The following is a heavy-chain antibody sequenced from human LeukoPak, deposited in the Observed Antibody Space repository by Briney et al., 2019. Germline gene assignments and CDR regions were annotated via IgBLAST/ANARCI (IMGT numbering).Heavy chain of an antibody. J-gene: IGHJ4*02. D-gene: IGHD5-12*01. CDR2: IIPIFGTA. V-gene: IGHV1-69*05. CDR1: GYTFTSYD. Sequence: GASVKVSCKASGYTFTSYDINWVRQAPGQGLEWMGGIIPIFGTADYAQKFHGRVTITTDESTSTAYMELSSLRSEDTAVYYCATGLRTGAPDYWGQGTLVTVSS. CDR3: ATGLRTGAPDY.